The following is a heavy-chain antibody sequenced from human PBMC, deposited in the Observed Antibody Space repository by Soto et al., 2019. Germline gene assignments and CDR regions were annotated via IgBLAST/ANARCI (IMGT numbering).Heavy chain of an antibody. D-gene: IGHD1-1*01. CDR3: ARLLGTTGTTSYYYYGMDV. V-gene: IGHV5-10-1*01. CDR2: IDPSDSYT. CDR1: GYSFTSYW. J-gene: IGHJ6*02. Sequence: GESLKISFKGSGYSFTSYWISWVRQMPGKGLEWMGRIDPSDSYTNYSPSFQGHVTISADKSISTAYLQWSSLKASDTAMYYCARLLGTTGTTSYYYYGMDVWGQGTTVTVSS.